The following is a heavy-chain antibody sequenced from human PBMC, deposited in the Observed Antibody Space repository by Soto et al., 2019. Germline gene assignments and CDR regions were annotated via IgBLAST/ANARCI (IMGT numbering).Heavy chain of an antibody. Sequence: PSETLSLTCTVSGGSISSYYWSWPRQPPGEGLEWIGHIYYSGSTNYNPSLKSRVTMSIDTSKNQFSLKLSSVTAADTAVYYCARDGLGYCSGGSCSAYNWFDPWGQGTLVTVSS. D-gene: IGHD2-15*01. CDR3: ARDGLGYCSGGSCSAYNWFDP. V-gene: IGHV4-59*01. CDR2: IYYSGST. J-gene: IGHJ5*02. CDR1: GGSISSYY.